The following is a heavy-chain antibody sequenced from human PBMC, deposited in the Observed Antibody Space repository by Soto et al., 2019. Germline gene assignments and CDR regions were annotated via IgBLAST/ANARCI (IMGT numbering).Heavy chain of an antibody. J-gene: IGHJ4*02. CDR3: ARDPIVGATTPFDY. V-gene: IGHV1-46*01. Sequence: LKVYWKTSGYAYSIDYSDCLRHTNGKGLEWMGIINPSGGSTSYAQKFQGRVTMTRDTSTSTVYMELSSLRSEDTAVYYCARDPIVGATTPFDYWAQGTLLT. CDR1: GYAYSIDY. CDR2: INPSGGST. D-gene: IGHD1-26*01.